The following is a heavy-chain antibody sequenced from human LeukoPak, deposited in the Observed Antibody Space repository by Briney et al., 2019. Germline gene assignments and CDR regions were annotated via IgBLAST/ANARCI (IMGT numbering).Heavy chain of an antibody. J-gene: IGHJ5*02. CDR2: IHYSGNT. D-gene: IGHD6-13*01. CDR1: GGSISTNTYS. Sequence: SETLSLTCTVSGGSISTNTYSWGWIRQPPGKGLEWIGYIHYSGNTNYNPSLKSRVTISIDTSNNQFSLKLSSVTAADTAVYYCVREKAAYNWFDPWGQGTLVTVSS. V-gene: IGHV4-61*01. CDR3: VREKAAYNWFDP.